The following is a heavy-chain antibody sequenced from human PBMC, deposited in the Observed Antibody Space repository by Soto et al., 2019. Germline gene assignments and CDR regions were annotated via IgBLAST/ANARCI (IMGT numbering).Heavy chain of an antibody. Sequence: ITLKESGPTLVKPTQTLTLTCTFSGFSLTTTGVGVSWIRQPPGKALEWLAVIHWDNDKRFSPSLKTRLTLTKDTPKKQVVLTMPDMHPVGTATYSCSKGGSGSYYCMDDSGQWSTVTVAS. D-gene: IGHD3-10*01. CDR3: SKGGSGSYYCMDD. CDR1: GFSLTTTGVG. J-gene: IGHJ6*02. V-gene: IGHV2-5*02. CDR2: IHWDNDK.